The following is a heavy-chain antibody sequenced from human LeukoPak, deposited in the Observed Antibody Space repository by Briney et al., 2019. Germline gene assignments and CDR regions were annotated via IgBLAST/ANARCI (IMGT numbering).Heavy chain of an antibody. V-gene: IGHV3-30-3*01. D-gene: IGHD6-13*01. J-gene: IGHJ4*02. Sequence: RSLRLSCAASGFTFSSYAMHWVRQAPGKGLEWVAVISYDGSNKYYADSVKGRFTISRDNSKNTLYLQMNSLRAEDTAVYYCARVGAAAGAFDYWGQGTLVTVSS. CDR3: ARVGAAAGAFDY. CDR2: ISYDGSNK. CDR1: GFTFSSYA.